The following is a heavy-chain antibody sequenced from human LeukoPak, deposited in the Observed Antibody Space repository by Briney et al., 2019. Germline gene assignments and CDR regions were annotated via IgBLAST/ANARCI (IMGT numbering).Heavy chain of an antibody. D-gene: IGHD1-7*01. CDR1: GYTFTSYD. Sequence: ASVKVSCKASGYTFTSYDINWVRQAPGKGLEWMGGFDPEDGETIYAQKFQGRVTMTEDTSTDTAYMEQSSLRSEDTAVYYCATEGITGTTGDYWGQGTLVTVSS. CDR2: FDPEDGET. CDR3: ATEGITGTTGDY. V-gene: IGHV1-24*01. J-gene: IGHJ4*02.